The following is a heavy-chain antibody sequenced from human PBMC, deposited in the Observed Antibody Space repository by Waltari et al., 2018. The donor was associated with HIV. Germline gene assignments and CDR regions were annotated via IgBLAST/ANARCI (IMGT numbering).Heavy chain of an antibody. CDR1: GSTFDDYA. CDR2: ISWNSGTI. J-gene: IGHJ2*01. Sequence: EVQLVESGGGLVQPGRSLRLSCAASGSTFDDYAMHLVRQAPWKGLEWVSGISWNSGTIGYADSVKGRFTISRDNAKNSLYLQMNSLRAEDTALYYCAKDKRSGYGGNSVWYFDLWGRGTLVTVSS. V-gene: IGHV3-9*01. D-gene: IGHD4-17*01. CDR3: AKDKRSGYGGNSVWYFDL.